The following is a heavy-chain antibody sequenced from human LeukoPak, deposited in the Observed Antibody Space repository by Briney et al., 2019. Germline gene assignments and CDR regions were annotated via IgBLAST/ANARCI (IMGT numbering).Heavy chain of an antibody. CDR1: GYTFTAYY. D-gene: IGHD3-22*01. V-gene: IGHV1-2*02. CDR2: INPNSGGT. CDR3: WYYYDSSNAVVNAFDI. J-gene: IGHJ3*02. Sequence: HGASVTVSCKASGYTFTAYYMHWVRQAPGQGLEWMGWINPNSGGTNYAQKFQGRVTMTRDTSISTAYMELSRLRSDDAAVYYCWYYYDSSNAVVNAFDIWGQGTMVTVSS.